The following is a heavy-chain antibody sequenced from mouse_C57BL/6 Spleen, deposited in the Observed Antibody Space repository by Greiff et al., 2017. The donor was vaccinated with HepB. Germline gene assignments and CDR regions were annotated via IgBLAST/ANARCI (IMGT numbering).Heavy chain of an antibody. CDR3: ERWGYEYDGGFAY. D-gene: IGHD2-4*01. V-gene: IGHV1-53*01. Sequence: QVQLQQPGTELVKPGASVKLSCKASGYTFTSYWMHWVKQRPGQGLEWIGNINPSNGGTNYNEKFKSKATLTVDKSSSTAYMQLSSLTSEDYAVYDCERWGYEYDGGFAYWGQGTLVTVSA. J-gene: IGHJ3*01. CDR1: GYTFTSYW. CDR2: INPSNGGT.